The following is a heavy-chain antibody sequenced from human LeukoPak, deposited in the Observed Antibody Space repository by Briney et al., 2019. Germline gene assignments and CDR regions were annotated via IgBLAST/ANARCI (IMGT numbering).Heavy chain of an antibody. J-gene: IGHJ4*02. CDR1: GFTFSSYG. Sequence: GGSLRLSCAASGFTFSSYGMHWVRQAPGKGLEWVAVISYDGSNKYYADSVKGRFTISRDNSKNTLYLQMNSLRAEDTAVYYCARGYWGKMPSYWGQGTLVTVSS. CDR3: ARGYWGKMPSY. V-gene: IGHV3-30*03. D-gene: IGHD3-16*01. CDR2: ISYDGSNK.